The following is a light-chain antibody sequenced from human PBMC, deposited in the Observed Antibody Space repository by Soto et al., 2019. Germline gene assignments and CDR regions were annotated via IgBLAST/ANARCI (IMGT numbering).Light chain of an antibody. J-gene: IGKJ1*01. CDR2: AAS. CDR3: QQSYSTPET. Sequence: TITCRASQSISSYLNWYQQKPGKAPKLLIYAASSLQSGVPSRFSGSGSGTDFTLTISSLQPEDFATYYCQQSYSTPETFGQGTKVGIK. CDR1: QSISSY. V-gene: IGKV1-39*01.